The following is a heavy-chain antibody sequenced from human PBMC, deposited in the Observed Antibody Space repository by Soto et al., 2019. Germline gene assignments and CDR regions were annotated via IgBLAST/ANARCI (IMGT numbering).Heavy chain of an antibody. V-gene: IGHV4-30-4*01. CDR2: IYYSGST. CDR1: GSSISSGDYY. Sequence: SETLSLTCTVSGSSISSGDYYWSWIRQPPGKGLEWIGYIYYSGSTYYNPSLKSRVTISVDTSKNQFSLKLSSVTAADTAVYYCARERPDGSRLDPWGQGTLVTVS. CDR3: ARERPDGSRLDP. D-gene: IGHD6-13*01. J-gene: IGHJ5*02.